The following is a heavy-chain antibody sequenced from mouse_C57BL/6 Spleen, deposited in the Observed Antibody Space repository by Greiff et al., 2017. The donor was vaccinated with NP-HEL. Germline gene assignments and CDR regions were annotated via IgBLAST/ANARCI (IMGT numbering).Heavy chain of an antibody. CDR2: IYPGDGDT. V-gene: IGHV1-80*01. J-gene: IGHJ4*01. Sequence: VQVVESGAELVKPGASVKISCKASGYAFSSYWMNWVKQRPGKGLEWIGQIYPGDGDTNYNGKFKGKATLTADKSSSTAYMQLSSLTSEDSAVYFCARRNYGNAMDYWGQGTSVTVSS. CDR3: ARRNYGNAMDY. CDR1: GYAFSSYW. D-gene: IGHD1-1*01.